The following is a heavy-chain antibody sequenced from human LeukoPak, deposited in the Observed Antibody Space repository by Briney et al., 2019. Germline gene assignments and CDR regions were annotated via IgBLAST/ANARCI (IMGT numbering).Heavy chain of an antibody. V-gene: IGHV4-30-2*01. CDR1: GGSISSGGYY. Sequence: SQTLSLTCTVSGGSISSGGYYWSWIRQPPGKGLEWIGYIYHSGSTYYNPSLKSRVTISVDRSKNQFSLKLSSVTAADTAVYYCARNTMVRGVITVFDYWGQGTLVTVSS. D-gene: IGHD3-10*01. CDR2: IYHSGST. CDR3: ARNTMVRGVITVFDY. J-gene: IGHJ4*02.